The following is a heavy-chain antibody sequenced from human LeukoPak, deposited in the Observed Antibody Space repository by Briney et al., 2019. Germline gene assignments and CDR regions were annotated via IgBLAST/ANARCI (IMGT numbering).Heavy chain of an antibody. D-gene: IGHD2-15*01. CDR1: GFTFRQNA. CDR3: AREADCSGGSCYRGAFDI. V-gene: IGHV3-33*01. CDR2: IRYDGSND. J-gene: IGHJ3*02. Sequence: PGRSLRLSCAASGFTFRQNAMHWVRQAPGKGLEWVAAIRYDGSNDYYADSVKGRFTISRDNSKNTLSLQMNSLRAEDTAVYYCAREADCSGGSCYRGAFDIWGQGTMVTVSS.